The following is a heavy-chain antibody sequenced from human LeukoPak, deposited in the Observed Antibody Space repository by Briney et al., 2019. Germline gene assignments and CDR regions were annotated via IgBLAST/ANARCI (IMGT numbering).Heavy chain of an antibody. CDR2: IYYSGST. D-gene: IGHD2/OR15-2a*01. CDR3: ARGEYGLFDY. V-gene: IGHV4-61*10. Sequence: SETLSLTCTVSGGSISSGSYYWSWIRQPAGKGLEWIGRIYYSGSTKYNLSLKSRVTISVDTSKNQLSLKLSSVTAADTAVYYCARGEYGLFDYWGQGTLVTVSS. J-gene: IGHJ4*02. CDR1: GGSISSGSYY.